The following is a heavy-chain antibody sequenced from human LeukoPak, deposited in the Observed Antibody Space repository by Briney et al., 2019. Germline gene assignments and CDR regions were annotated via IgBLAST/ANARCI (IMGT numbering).Heavy chain of an antibody. CDR2: ISGNTGST. CDR3: AKCSSGWDAFDI. D-gene: IGHD6-19*01. Sequence: GGSLRLSCAASGFTFGSYGMTWVRQAPGKGLEWVSSISGNTGSTYYADSVKGRFTISRDNSKSTLYLQMNSLRAEDTAVYYCAKCSSGWDAFDIWGQGTLVTVSS. CDR1: GFTFGSYG. V-gene: IGHV3-23*01. J-gene: IGHJ3*02.